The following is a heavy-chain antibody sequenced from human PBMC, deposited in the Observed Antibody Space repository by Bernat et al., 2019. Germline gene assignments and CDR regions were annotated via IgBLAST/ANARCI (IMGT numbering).Heavy chain of an antibody. J-gene: IGHJ5*02. CDR1: GFTFSTYA. V-gene: IGHV3-23*01. Sequence: CAASGFTFSTYAMTWVRQAPEKGLEWVSIIGSGSDTYYPDSVRGRFTISRDNSKNTVYLQMNSLRVEDTATYYCARALGVVSPNDTRWFDPWGQ. CDR2: IGSGSDT. D-gene: IGHD3-9*01. CDR3: ARALGVVSPNDTRWFDP.